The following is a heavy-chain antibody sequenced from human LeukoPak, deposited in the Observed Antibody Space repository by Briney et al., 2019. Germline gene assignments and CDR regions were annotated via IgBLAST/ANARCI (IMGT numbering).Heavy chain of an antibody. J-gene: IGHJ4*02. CDR3: ARGYFDSSGYSNPFDY. Sequence: SETLSLTCSVSGGTISSSYWSWMRQPPGKGLEWIGYIHYSGTTKYNPSLQSRVTISVDTSKNQFSLNLRSVAAADTAVYYCARGYFDSSGYSNPFDYWGQGTLVTVSS. CDR2: IHYSGTT. D-gene: IGHD3-22*01. V-gene: IGHV4-59*01. CDR1: GGTISSSY.